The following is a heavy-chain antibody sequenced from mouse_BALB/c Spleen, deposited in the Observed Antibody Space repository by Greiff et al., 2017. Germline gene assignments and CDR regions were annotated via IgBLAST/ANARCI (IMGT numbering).Heavy chain of an antibody. V-gene: IGHV5-9-4*01. CDR2: ISSGGSYT. D-gene: IGHD1-1*02. CDR3: ARVRGGGPLYAMDY. CDR1: GFTFSSYA. Sequence: EVKVVESGGGLVQPGGSLKLSCAASGFTFSSYAMSWVRQSPEKRLEWVAEISSGGSYTYYPDTVTGRFTISRDNAKNTLYLEMSSLRSEDTAMYYCARVRGGGPLYAMDYWGQGTSVTVST. J-gene: IGHJ4*01.